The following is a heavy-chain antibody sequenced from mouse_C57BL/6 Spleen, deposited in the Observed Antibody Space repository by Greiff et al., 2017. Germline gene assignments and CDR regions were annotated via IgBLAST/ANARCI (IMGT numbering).Heavy chain of an antibody. CDR3: ARSGDGYYWYFDV. CDR1: GYTFTSYW. V-gene: IGHV1-59*01. CDR2: IDPSDSYT. J-gene: IGHJ1*03. Sequence: QVQLQQPGAELVRPGTSVKLSCKASGYTFTSYWMHWVKQRPGQGLEWIGVIDPSDSYTNYNQKFKGKATLTVDTSSSTAYMQLSSLTSEDSAVYYCARSGDGYYWYFDVWGTGTTVTVSS. D-gene: IGHD2-3*01.